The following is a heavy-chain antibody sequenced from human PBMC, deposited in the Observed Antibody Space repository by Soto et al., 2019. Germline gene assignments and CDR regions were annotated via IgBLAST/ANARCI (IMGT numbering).Heavy chain of an antibody. D-gene: IGHD4-17*01. J-gene: IGHJ4*02. CDR2: TYWDDDK. CDR1: GFSLSTSGVG. Sequence: SGPTLVNPTQPLTLTCTFSGFSLSTSGVGVGWIRQPPGKALEWLALTYWDDDKRYSPSLKSRLTITKDTSKNQVVLTMTNMDPLDTATYYCAHRQRTVYFDYWGQGTLVTVSS. V-gene: IGHV2-5*02. CDR3: AHRQRTVYFDY.